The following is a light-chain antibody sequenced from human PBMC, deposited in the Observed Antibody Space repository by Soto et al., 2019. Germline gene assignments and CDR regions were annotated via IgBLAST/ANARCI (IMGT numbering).Light chain of an antibody. CDR2: DAS. V-gene: IGKV1-5*01. CDR3: QQYNSYPYT. J-gene: IGKJ2*01. Sequence: DIQMTQSPSTLSASVGDRVTITCRASQSISSWLDWYQQKPGKAPKLLIYDASSLESGVPSRFSCSGAGTEFPLTLSSLQPDDFATSDCQQYNSYPYTFCQGAKLEIK. CDR1: QSISSW.